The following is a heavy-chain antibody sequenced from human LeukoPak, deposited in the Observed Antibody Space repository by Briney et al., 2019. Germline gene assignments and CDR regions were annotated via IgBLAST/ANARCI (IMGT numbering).Heavy chain of an antibody. D-gene: IGHD4-23*01. Sequence: PGGSLRLSCAASGFTVSSNYMSWVRQAPGKGLEWVSVIYSGGSTYYADSVKGRFTISRDNSKNTLYLQMNSLRAEGTAVYYCARLPTYGGNSYYYYMDVWGKGTTVTVSS. CDR3: ARLPTYGGNSYYYYMDV. CDR1: GFTVSSNY. V-gene: IGHV3-53*01. J-gene: IGHJ6*03. CDR2: IYSGGST.